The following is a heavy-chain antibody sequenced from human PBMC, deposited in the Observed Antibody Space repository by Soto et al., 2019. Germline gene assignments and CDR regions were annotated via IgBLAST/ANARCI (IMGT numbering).Heavy chain of an antibody. D-gene: IGHD1-26*01. V-gene: IGHV4-59*11. Sequence: SETLSLTCTVSGGSISSHYWSWVRQALGKGLEWIGHIYYRGSTNYNPSLRSRSTISVDTSKNQFSLKLNSVTTADAAVYYCARDGREASGMDVWGQGTKVTVS. CDR2: IYYRGST. CDR3: ARDGREASGMDV. CDR1: GGSISSHY. J-gene: IGHJ6*02.